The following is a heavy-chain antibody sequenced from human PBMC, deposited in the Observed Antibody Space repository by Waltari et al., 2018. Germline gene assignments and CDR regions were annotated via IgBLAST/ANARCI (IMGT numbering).Heavy chain of an antibody. J-gene: IGHJ4*02. D-gene: IGHD3-22*01. CDR1: GFTFSNYA. CDR2: ITGSGGST. V-gene: IGHV3-23*01. Sequence: EVQLLESGGGLVQPGGSLRLSCAASGFTFSNYAMSWVRQAPGEGLEWVSAITGSGGSTSYADSVKGRFTISRDNSKNTLYLQMNSLRAEDTAVYYCAKELSGGYYYGGDYWGQGTLVTVSS. CDR3: AKELSGGYYYGGDY.